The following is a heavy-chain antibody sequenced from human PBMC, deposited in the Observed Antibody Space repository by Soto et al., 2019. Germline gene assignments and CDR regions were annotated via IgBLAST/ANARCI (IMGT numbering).Heavy chain of an antibody. Sequence: ASVKLSCKASGYTFTSYYMHWVRQAPGQGLEWMGIINPSGGSTSYAQKFQGRVTMTRDTSTSTVYMELSSLRSEDTAVYYCARDRSDYDSSGYPDYWGQGTLVTVSS. CDR1: GYTFTSYY. CDR2: INPSGGST. J-gene: IGHJ4*02. V-gene: IGHV1-46*01. CDR3: ARDRSDYDSSGYPDY. D-gene: IGHD3-22*01.